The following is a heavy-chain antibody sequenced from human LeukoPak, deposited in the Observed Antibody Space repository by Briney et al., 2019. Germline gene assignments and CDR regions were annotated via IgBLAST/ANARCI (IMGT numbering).Heavy chain of an antibody. Sequence: GGSLRLSCAASGFTFSSYGMHWVRQAPGKGLEWVAFIRYDGSNKYYADSVKGRFTISRDNSKNTLYLQMNSLRAEDTAVYYCARVDFWSGYYFDYWGQGTLVTVSS. CDR2: IRYDGSNK. D-gene: IGHD3-3*01. J-gene: IGHJ4*02. CDR3: ARVDFWSGYYFDY. V-gene: IGHV3-30*02. CDR1: GFTFSSYG.